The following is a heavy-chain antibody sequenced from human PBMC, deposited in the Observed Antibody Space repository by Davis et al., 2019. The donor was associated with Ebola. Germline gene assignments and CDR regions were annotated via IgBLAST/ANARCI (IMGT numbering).Heavy chain of an antibody. CDR3: ARDRGYIAVDAFDI. D-gene: IGHD6-19*01. V-gene: IGHV4-4*02. CDR1: GDSISSAYW. CDR2: IYHSGST. Sequence: MPSETLSLTCAVSGDSISSAYWWSWVRQPPGKGLEWIGEIYHSGSTNYNPSLKSRVTISVDKSKNQFSLKLSSVTAADTAMYYCARDRGYIAVDAFDIWGQGTVVTASS. J-gene: IGHJ3*02.